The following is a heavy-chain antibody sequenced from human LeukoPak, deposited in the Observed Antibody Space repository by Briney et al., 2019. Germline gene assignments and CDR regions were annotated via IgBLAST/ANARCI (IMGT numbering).Heavy chain of an antibody. D-gene: IGHD6-13*01. CDR2: IKEDGSEK. CDR3: ARASSWYTPSRFDP. J-gene: IGHJ5*02. Sequence: GGSLRLSCAASGFTFNIYWMSWVRQAPGKGLEWVANIKEDGSEKYYVDSVKGRFTISRDNARNSLYLQMNSLRAEDTAVYYCARASSWYTPSRFDPWGQGTLVTVSS. V-gene: IGHV3-7*01. CDR1: GFTFNIYW.